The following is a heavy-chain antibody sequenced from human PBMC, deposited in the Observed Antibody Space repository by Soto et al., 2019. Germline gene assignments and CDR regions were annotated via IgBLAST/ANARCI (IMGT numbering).Heavy chain of an antibody. Sequence: EVQLVESGGGLVQPGESLRLSCAASGFTFSNNDMHWVRQVPGKGLEWVAAIGTTGDRYYAGSVKGRFTISRDNAKNSLYLQMNCLRAEDTAVYYCARESRFPVGTAAPVTFYYNAMDIWGQGTTVTVSS. J-gene: IGHJ6*02. V-gene: IGHV3-13*01. CDR1: GFTFSNND. CDR3: ARESRFPVGTAAPVTFYYNAMDI. D-gene: IGHD3-16*01. CDR2: IGTTGDR.